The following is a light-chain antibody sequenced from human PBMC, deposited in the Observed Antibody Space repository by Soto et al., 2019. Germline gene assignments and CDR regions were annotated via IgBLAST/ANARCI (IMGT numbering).Light chain of an antibody. CDR2: EVS. V-gene: IGLV2-23*02. CDR3: CSYVGSTTLV. CDR1: SSDVGSYNL. J-gene: IGLJ2*01. Sequence: QSALTQPASVSGSPGQSITISCTGTSSDVGSYNLVSWYQQHPGKAPKLMIYEVSKRPSGVSNRFSGSKSGNTASLTISGLQADDEADYYCCSYVGSTTLVFGGGTKLTVL.